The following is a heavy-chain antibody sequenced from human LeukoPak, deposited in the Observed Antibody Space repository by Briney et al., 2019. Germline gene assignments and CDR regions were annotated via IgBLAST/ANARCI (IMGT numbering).Heavy chain of an antibody. CDR1: GYTFTSYY. D-gene: IGHD3-22*01. CDR3: ATGVDSSGYQYWFDP. J-gene: IGHJ5*02. CDR2: INPSGGST. Sequence: GASVKVSCXASGYTFTSYYMHWVRQAPGQGLEWMGIINPSGGSTSYAQKFQGRVTMTRDTSTSTVYMELSSLRSEDTAVYYCATGVDSSGYQYWFDPWGQGTLVTVSS. V-gene: IGHV1-46*03.